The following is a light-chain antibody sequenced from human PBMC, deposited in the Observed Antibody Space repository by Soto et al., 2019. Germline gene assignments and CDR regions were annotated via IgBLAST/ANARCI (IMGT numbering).Light chain of an antibody. CDR3: QQRGNWPLT. CDR2: DAS. CDR1: QSVSSY. Sequence: EIVLTPSPATLSLSPGERATLSCRASQSVSSYFAWYQQKPGQAPRPLIYDASNRATGIPARFSGSGSGTDFTLTISSLEPEDFAVYYCQQRGNWPLTFGQGTKVDIK. V-gene: IGKV3-11*01. J-gene: IGKJ1*01.